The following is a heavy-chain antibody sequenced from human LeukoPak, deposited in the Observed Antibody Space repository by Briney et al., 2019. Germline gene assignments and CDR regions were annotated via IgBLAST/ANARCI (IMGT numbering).Heavy chain of an antibody. V-gene: IGHV3-33*01. J-gene: IGHJ4*02. Sequence: GGSLRLSCAAPGFTFTTYGMHWVRQAPGKGLEWVAIIWYDGSNKYYADSVKGRFTISRDNSKNTLYLQMNSLRADDTAVYYCAAGEPYGYWGQGTLVTVSS. CDR3: AAGEPYGY. CDR2: IWYDGSNK. CDR1: GFTFTTYG. D-gene: IGHD1-14*01.